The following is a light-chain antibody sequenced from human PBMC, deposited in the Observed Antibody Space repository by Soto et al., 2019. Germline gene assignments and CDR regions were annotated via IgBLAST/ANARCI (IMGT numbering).Light chain of an antibody. Sequence: EIVLTQYTGTLSLSPGERATLSCRASQSVSSSYVAWYQQKPGQAPRLLIYGASSRATGIPDRFSGSGSGTDFTLTISRLEPEDFAVYYCQQYGSSLWTVGQGT. J-gene: IGKJ1*01. V-gene: IGKV3-20*01. CDR3: QQYGSSLWT. CDR1: QSVSSSY. CDR2: GAS.